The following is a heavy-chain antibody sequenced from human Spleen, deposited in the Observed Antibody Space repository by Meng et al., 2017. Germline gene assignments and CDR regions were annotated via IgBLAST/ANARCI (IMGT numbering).Heavy chain of an antibody. CDR3: AREDLAVAGIPFDY. V-gene: IGHV3-30*04. J-gene: IGHJ4*02. Sequence: GGSLRLSCAASGFTFSSYAMHWVRQAPGKGLEWVAVISYDGSNKYYADSVKGRFTISRDNSKNTLYLQMNSLRAEDTAVYYCAREDLAVAGIPFDYWGQGTLVTVSS. CDR1: GFTFSSYA. D-gene: IGHD6-19*01. CDR2: ISYDGSNK.